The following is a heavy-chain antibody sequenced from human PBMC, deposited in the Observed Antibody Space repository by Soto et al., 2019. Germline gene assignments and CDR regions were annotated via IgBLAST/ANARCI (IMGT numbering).Heavy chain of an antibody. CDR3: ARQAHDAFDI. CDR2: IYPSDSRT. J-gene: IGHJ3*02. CDR1: GYTFANCG. V-gene: IGHV5-51*01. Sequence: XGSLKISCESSGYTFANCGIGWVRQVPGKGLEWVAIIYPSDSRTIYSPSFQGHVTISADKSISTAYLQWSSLKASDTAMYYCARQAHDAFDIWGQGTMVTVSS.